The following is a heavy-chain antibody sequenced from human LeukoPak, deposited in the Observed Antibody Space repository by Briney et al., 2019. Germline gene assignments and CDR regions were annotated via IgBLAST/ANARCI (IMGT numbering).Heavy chain of an antibody. D-gene: IGHD3-10*01. V-gene: IGHV3-21*01. CDR2: ISSSSSYI. Sequence: PGGSLRLSCAASGFTFSSYSVNWVRQAPGKGLEWVSSISSSSSYIYYADSVKGRFTISRDNAKNSLYLQMNSLRAEDTAVYYCAREAFFPYYYGSGGTDYWGQGTLVTVSS. J-gene: IGHJ4*02. CDR1: GFTFSSYS. CDR3: AREAFFPYYYGSGGTDY.